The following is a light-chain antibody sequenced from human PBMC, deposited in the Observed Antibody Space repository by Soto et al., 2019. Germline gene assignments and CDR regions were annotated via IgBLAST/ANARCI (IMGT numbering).Light chain of an antibody. CDR2: GTS. J-gene: IGLJ1*01. CDR1: GSNLGTAFD. CDR3: QTSHSGLIGLI. V-gene: IGLV1-40*01. Sequence: QAVVTQPPSVSGAPGQRVTIACTGVGSNLGTAFDVHWYRQFPGRAPKLLLSGTSHRPSGVPDRFSGSRSGTSASLAITGLQADDEADYYCQTSHSGLIGLIFGTGTKLTVL.